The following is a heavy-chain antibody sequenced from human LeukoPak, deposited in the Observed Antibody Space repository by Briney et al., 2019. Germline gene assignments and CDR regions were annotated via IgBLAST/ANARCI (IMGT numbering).Heavy chain of an antibody. CDR1: GYIYTNYW. CDR2: IYPGDSDT. V-gene: IGHV5-51*01. J-gene: IGHJ4*02. D-gene: IGHD2/OR15-2a*01. CDR3: ARLSMAERFDY. Sequence: RGESLKISCKSSGYIYTNYWIGWVRQMPGKGLEWMGIIYPGDSDTRYSPSFQGQVTISADKSISTAYLQWSSLKASDTAMYYCARLSMAERFDYWGQGTLVTVSS.